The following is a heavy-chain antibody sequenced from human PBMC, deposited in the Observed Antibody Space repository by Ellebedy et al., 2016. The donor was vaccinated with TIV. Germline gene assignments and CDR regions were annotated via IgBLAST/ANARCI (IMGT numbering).Heavy chain of an antibody. V-gene: IGHV3-21*01. CDR3: VRDFASYHDD. CDR1: GFTFSTHT. CDR2: ISSSSRYI. D-gene: IGHD3-16*02. Sequence: GESLKISCAASGFTFSTHTMNWVRQAPGKGLEWISSISSSSRYIGYADSVKGRFTVSRDNAKNSLFLQLGSLRADDTAVYYCVRDFASYHDDWGQGVLVTVSS. J-gene: IGHJ4*02.